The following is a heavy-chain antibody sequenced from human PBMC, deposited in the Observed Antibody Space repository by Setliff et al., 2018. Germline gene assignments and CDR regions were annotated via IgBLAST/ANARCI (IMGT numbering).Heavy chain of an antibody. Sequence: SETLSLTCAVYGGSFSTYYWIWIRQSPGKGLEWIGTIYHSGNTYYNPSLNSRLTTSVDTSKNQFSLRLTSVTAADTAIYYCARVRNTQNGFFDYWSQGTLVTVSS. D-gene: IGHD1-1*01. CDR2: IYHSGNT. V-gene: IGHV4-34*01. CDR1: GGSFSTYY. CDR3: ARVRNTQNGFFDY. J-gene: IGHJ4*02.